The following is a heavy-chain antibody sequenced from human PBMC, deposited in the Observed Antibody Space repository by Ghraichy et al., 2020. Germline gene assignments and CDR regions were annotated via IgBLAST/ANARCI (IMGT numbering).Heavy chain of an antibody. V-gene: IGHV3-43*02. CDR1: GFTFDDYV. J-gene: IGHJ6*02. D-gene: IGHD5-12*01. CDR2: ISGDGSTT. Sequence: GGSLRLSCEASGFTFDDYVMFWVRQAPGKGPEWVSLISGDGSTTYYSDSVKGRFTISRDNTKKSLFLQMNSLRGDDTALYYCTKEERRERWLRNHYYAMDVWGQGTTVIVSS. CDR3: TKEERRERWLRNHYYAMDV.